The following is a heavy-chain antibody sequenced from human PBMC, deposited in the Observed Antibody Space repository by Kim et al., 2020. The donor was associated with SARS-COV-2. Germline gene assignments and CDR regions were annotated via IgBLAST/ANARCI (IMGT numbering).Heavy chain of an antibody. CDR3: ARLLIIAAAGTNGGGVSSGMDV. V-gene: IGHV4-4*02. CDR2: IYHSGST. CDR1: GGSISSSNW. D-gene: IGHD6-13*01. Sequence: SETLSLTCAVSGGSISSSNWWSWVRQPPGKGLEWIGEIYHSGSTNYNPSLKSRVTISVDKSKNQFSLKLSSVTAADTAVYYCARLLIIAAAGTNGGGVSSGMDVWGQGTTVTVSS. J-gene: IGHJ6*02.